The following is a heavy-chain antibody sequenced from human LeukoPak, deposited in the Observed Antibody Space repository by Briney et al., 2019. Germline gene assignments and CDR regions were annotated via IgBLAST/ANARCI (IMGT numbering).Heavy chain of an antibody. J-gene: IGHJ4*02. D-gene: IGHD1-26*01. CDR1: GFTFSDYY. CDR3: AGVGATNSFDY. Sequence: PGGSLRLSCAASGFTFSDYYMSWIRQAPGKGLEGVSYISSSSSYTNYADSVKGRFTISRDNAKNSLYLQMNSLRAEDTAVYYCAGVGATNSFDYWGQGTLVTVSS. V-gene: IGHV3-11*06. CDR2: ISSSSSYT.